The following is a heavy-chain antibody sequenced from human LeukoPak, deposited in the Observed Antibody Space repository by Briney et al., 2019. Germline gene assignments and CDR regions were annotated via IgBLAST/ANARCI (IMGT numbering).Heavy chain of an antibody. CDR1: DFSFITYA. J-gene: IGHJ3*02. Sequence: GGSLRLSCAASDFSFITYAMSWVRQAPGKGLEWVSTISGGGDATYYADSVKGRFTISRDNSKNTLYLQMNSLRAEDTAVYYCARAKRNGFDIWGQGTMVTVSS. V-gene: IGHV3-23*01. CDR3: ARAKRNGFDI. CDR2: ISGGGDAT.